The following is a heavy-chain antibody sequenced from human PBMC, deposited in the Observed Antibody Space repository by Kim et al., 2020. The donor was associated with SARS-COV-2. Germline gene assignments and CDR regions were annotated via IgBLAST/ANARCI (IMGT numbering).Heavy chain of an antibody. CDR3: ARSYWTMIRGSMRYYFDY. CDR2: MNPYNGGT. J-gene: IGHJ4*02. Sequence: ASVKVSCKTSGYTFTDCYIHWVRQAPGQGLEWMGRMNPYNGGTHYAQNFQGRVTMTRDMSITTAYMEVSRLRSDDTAIYYCARSYWTMIRGSMRYYFDYWGQGTLVTVSS. CDR1: GYTFTDCY. D-gene: IGHD3-10*01. V-gene: IGHV1-2*06.